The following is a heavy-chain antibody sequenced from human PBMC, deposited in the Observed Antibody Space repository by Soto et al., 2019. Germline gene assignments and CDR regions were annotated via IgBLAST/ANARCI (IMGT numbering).Heavy chain of an antibody. CDR2: SSAHNGNT. CDR3: ARARYGDY. Sequence: QVHLVQSGAEVKKPGASVKVSCKASGYTFTSYGITWVRPAPGQGLEGMGWSSAHNGNTDYAQKLQGRVILTRDTSASTAYMVLRGVISYDTAVYDCARARYGDYWGQGAVGAVSS. D-gene: IGHD1-1*01. CDR1: GYTFTSYG. J-gene: IGHJ4*02. V-gene: IGHV1-18*01.